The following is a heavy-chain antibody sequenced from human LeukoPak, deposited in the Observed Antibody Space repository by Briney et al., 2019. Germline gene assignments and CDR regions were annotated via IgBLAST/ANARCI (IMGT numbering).Heavy chain of an antibody. CDR3: ARSASSIVVVPAALNDAFDI. CDR2: ISSSSSYI. V-gene: IGHV3-21*01. D-gene: IGHD2-2*01. Sequence: GGSLRLSCAASGFTFSSYSMNWVRQAPGKGLKWVSSISSSSSYIYYADSVKGRFTISRDNAKNSLYLQMNSLRAEDTAVYYCARSASSIVVVPAALNDAFDIWGQGTMVTVSS. J-gene: IGHJ3*02. CDR1: GFTFSSYS.